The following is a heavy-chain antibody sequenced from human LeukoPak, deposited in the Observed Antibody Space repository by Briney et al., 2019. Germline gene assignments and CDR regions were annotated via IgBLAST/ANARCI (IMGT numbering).Heavy chain of an antibody. D-gene: IGHD3-22*01. CDR3: ARDSSGYGGPYYFDY. CDR1: GYTFTGYY. J-gene: IGHJ4*02. V-gene: IGHV1-2*02. Sequence: ASVKVSCKASGYTFTGYYMHWVRQAPGQGLEWMGWINPNSGGTNYAQKLQGRVTMTTDTSTSTAYMELRSLRSDDTAVYYCARDSSGYGGPYYFDYWGQGTLVTVSS. CDR2: INPNSGGT.